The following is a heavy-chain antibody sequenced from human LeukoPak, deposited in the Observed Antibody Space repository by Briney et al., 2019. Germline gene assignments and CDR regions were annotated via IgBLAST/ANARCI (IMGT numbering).Heavy chain of an antibody. Sequence: ASVKVSCKAPGGTFSSYAISWVRQAPGQGLEWMGGIIPIFGTANYAQKFQGKVTITAAESTSTAYMELSSLSSEDTAVYYCARTVPVKSGSYPCWGQGTLVTVSS. CDR1: GGTFSSYA. J-gene: IGHJ4*02. CDR3: ARTVPVKSGSYPC. V-gene: IGHV1-69*13. D-gene: IGHD1-26*01. CDR2: IIPIFGTA.